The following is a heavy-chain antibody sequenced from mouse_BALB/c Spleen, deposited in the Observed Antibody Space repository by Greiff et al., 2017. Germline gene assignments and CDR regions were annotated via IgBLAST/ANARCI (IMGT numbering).Heavy chain of an antibody. CDR3: ARDQSSYWYFDV. Sequence: DVQLVESGGGLVKPGGSLKLSCAASGFTFSDYYMYWVRQTPEKRLEWVATISDGGSYTYYPDSVKGRFTISRDNAKNNLYLQMSSLKSEDTAMYYCARDQSSYWYFDVWGAGTTVTVSS. CDR2: ISDGGSYT. D-gene: IGHD1-1*01. CDR1: GFTFSDYY. J-gene: IGHJ1*01. V-gene: IGHV5-4*02.